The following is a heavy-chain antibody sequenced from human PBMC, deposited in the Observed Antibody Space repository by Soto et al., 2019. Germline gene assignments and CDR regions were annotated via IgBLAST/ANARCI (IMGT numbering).Heavy chain of an antibody. D-gene: IGHD3-3*01. CDR3: ANTYYNFWSGFYRGYYFDY. V-gene: IGHV4-34*01. CDR2: INHSGST. J-gene: IGHJ4*02. Sequence: QVHLQQWGAGLLKPSETLSLTCAVYGGSFSGYYWSWIRQPPGKGLEWIGEINHSGSTNYNPSLKKRDTISVDTSKNQFSLKLSSVTAADTAVYFCANTYYNFWSGFYRGYYFDYWGQGTLVSVSS. CDR1: GGSFSGYY.